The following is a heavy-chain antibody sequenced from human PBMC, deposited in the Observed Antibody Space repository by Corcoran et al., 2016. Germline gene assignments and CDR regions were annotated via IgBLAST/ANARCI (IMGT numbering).Heavy chain of an antibody. CDR1: GYSFTNYW. CDR3: AKVGFCSTSTCYASFDF. V-gene: IGHV5-51*01. J-gene: IGHJ3*01. CDR2: IHPADSDT. D-gene: IGHD2-2*01. Sequence: EVQLVQSGAEVKKPGESLKISCKGSGYSFTNYWIGWVRHMPGKGLEWMGIIHPADSDTRYSPSFPGQVTISAVQSISTAYVKWSSLKASDTAMYYCAKVGFCSTSTCYASFDFWGQGTMVTVSS.